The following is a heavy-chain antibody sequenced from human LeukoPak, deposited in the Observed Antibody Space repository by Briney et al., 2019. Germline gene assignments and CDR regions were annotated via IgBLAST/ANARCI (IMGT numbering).Heavy chain of an antibody. Sequence: ASVKVSCKASGYTFTSYDINWVRQATGQGLEWMGWMTPNSGNTGYAQKFQGGVTMTRNTSISTAYMELSSLRSEDTAVYYCARAVPRIAVPARWFDPWGQGTLVTVSS. D-gene: IGHD2-2*01. V-gene: IGHV1-8*01. CDR2: MTPNSGNT. CDR1: GYTFTSYD. CDR3: ARAVPRIAVPARWFDP. J-gene: IGHJ5*02.